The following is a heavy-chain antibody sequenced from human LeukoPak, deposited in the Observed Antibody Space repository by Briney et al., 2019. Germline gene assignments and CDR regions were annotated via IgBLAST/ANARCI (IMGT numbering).Heavy chain of an antibody. CDR2: IYPGDSDT. D-gene: IGHD2-2*01. V-gene: IGHV5-51*03. Sequence: KPGESLTISCEGSEYTFTTYWIGWVRQMPGKGLEWMGIIYPGDSDTRYSPSFKGQVTISADKSISTAYLQWSSLKASDTAMYYCARLARDIVVVPAAQYYYMDVWGKGTTVTVS. J-gene: IGHJ6*03. CDR1: EYTFTTYW. CDR3: ARLARDIVVVPAAQYYYMDV.